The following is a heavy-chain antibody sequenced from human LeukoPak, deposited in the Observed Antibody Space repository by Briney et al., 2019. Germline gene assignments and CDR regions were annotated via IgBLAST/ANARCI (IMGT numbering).Heavy chain of an antibody. CDR2: IYYSGST. V-gene: IGHV4-31*03. CDR1: GGSISSGGYY. J-gene: IGHJ5*02. Sequence: SQTPSLTCTVSGGSISSGGYYWSWIRQHPGKGLEWIGYIYYSGSTYYNPSLKSRVTISVDTSKNQFSLKLSSVTAADTAVYYCARVGPTRILRPFDPWGQGTLVTVSS. CDR3: ARVGPTRILRPFDP. D-gene: IGHD2-15*01.